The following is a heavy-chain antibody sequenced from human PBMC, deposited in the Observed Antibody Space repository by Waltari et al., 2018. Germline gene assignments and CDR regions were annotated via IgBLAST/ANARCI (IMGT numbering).Heavy chain of an antibody. CDR1: GLTFSIFA. V-gene: IGHV3-23*01. J-gene: IGHJ4*02. D-gene: IGHD3-16*01. CDR2: ISNSGGDT. CDR3: AKDHGVAY. Sequence: QLLESGGGLEQPGGSLRLSCSDSGLTFSIFAMSWVRQAPGKGLEGVSGISNSGGDTYYADSVRGRFTISRDNSKKTLYLQMNSLRVEDTAVYYCAKDHGVAYWGRGTLVTVSA.